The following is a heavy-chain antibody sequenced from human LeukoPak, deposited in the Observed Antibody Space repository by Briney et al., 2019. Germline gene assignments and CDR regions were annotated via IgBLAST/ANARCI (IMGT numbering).Heavy chain of an antibody. CDR2: INWNGGST. D-gene: IGHD3-22*01. CDR3: ARGYRITMIVVVITGFYYFDY. CDR1: GFTFDDYG. Sequence: GGSLRLSCAASGFTFDDYGMSWVRQAPGKGLEWVSGINWNGGSTGYADSVKGRFTISRDNAKNSLYLQMNSLRAEDTALYHCARGYRITMIVVVITGFYYFDYWGQGTLVTVYS. V-gene: IGHV3-20*01. J-gene: IGHJ4*02.